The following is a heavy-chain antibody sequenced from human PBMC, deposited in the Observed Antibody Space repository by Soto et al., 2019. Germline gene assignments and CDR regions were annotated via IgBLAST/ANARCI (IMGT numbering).Heavy chain of an antibody. CDR2: ISSSGSTI. CDR3: ASQEGYYYGMAV. V-gene: IGHV3-48*03. CDR1: GFTFNSYE. J-gene: IGHJ6*02. Sequence: SLRLSCAASGFTFNSYEMNWVRQAPGKGLEWVSYISSSGSTISYADSVKGRFTISRDNAKNSLSLQMNSLSAEDTAVYYCASQEGYYYGMAVWGQGTTVTVSS.